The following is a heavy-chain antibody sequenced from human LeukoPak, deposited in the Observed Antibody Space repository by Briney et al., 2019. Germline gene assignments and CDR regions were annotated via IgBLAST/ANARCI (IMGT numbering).Heavy chain of an antibody. J-gene: IGHJ4*02. CDR3: AKSRYDILTPYYFDY. CDR1: GFTFDDYA. V-gene: IGHV3-9*01. Sequence: PSRSLRLSCAASGFTFDDYAMHWVRQAPGKGLEWVSGISWNSGSIGYADSVKGRFTISRDNAKNSLYLQMNSLRAEDTALYYCAKSRYDILTPYYFDYWGQGTLVTVSS. D-gene: IGHD3-9*01. CDR2: ISWNSGSI.